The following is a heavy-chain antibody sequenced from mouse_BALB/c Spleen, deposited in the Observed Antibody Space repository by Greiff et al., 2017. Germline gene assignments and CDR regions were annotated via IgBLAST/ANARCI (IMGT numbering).Heavy chain of an antibody. CDR1: GFTFSSYA. CDR2: ISSGGSYT. J-gene: IGHJ2*01. CDR3: ARRNYYGSSYVDY. V-gene: IGHV5-9-3*01. Sequence: EVKLVESGGGLVKPGGSLKLSCAASGFTFSSYAMSWVRQTPEKRLEWVATISSGGSYTYYPDSVKGRFTISRDNAKNTLYLQMSSLRSEDTAMYYCARRNYYGSSYVDYWGQGTTLTVSS. D-gene: IGHD1-1*01.